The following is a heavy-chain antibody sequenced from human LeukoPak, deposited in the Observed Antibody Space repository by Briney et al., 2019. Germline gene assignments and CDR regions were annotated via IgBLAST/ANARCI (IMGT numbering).Heavy chain of an antibody. CDR1: GFTFTNAW. Sequence: GGSLRLSCVASGFTFTNAWMSWVRQAPGKGLEWVGRIKSKTDGGTTDYAAPVKGRFTISRDDSKNMLFLQMNSLKTEDIAVYHCTTISALVVGESFDYWGQGTLVTVSS. J-gene: IGHJ4*02. CDR3: TTISALVVGESFDY. D-gene: IGHD2-15*01. CDR2: IKSKTDGGTT. V-gene: IGHV3-15*01.